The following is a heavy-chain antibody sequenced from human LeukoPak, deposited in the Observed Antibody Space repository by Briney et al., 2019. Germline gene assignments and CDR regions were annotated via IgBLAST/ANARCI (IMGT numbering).Heavy chain of an antibody. V-gene: IGHV4-59*02. CDR2: YHNRGST. D-gene: IGHD1-26*01. Sequence: SETLFLSCTVSGGSVSNYYGSWVQQPPGGLLGWVAFYHNRGSTNYNPSLKSQVTISADKSNSHSYLKWNTVTAADRAGYYCVRDWEGFNFDIWGQGTMVTVSS. CDR1: GGSVSNYY. CDR3: VRDWEGFNFDI. J-gene: IGHJ3*02.